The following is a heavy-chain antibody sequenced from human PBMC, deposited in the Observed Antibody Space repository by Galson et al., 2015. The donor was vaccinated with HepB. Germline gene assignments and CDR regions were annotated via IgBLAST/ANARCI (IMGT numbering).Heavy chain of an antibody. CDR2: INTHTGNP. CDR3: AREGFGEIAFDY. J-gene: IGHJ4*02. Sequence: SVKVSCKASGYTFSTYAINWVRQAPGQGLEWMGWINTHTGNPTYAPGFTGRFVFSLDSSVTTAYLRITSLKAGDTAVYYCAREGFGEIAFDYWGQGSLVTVSS. CDR1: GYTFSTYA. V-gene: IGHV7-4-1*02. D-gene: IGHD3-10*01.